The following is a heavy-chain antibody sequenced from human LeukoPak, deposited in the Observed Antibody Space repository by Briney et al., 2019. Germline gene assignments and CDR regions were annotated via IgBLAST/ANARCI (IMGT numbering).Heavy chain of an antibody. CDR1: GFTVSSNY. CDR2: IYSGGTT. J-gene: IGHJ3*02. CDR3: ARGPVTRFEI. Sequence: GGSLRLSCAASGFTVSSNYMSWVRQAPGKGLEWVSVIYSGGTTYYADSVKGRFTISRDNSNNTLYLQMNSLRAEDTAVYYCARGPVTRFEIWGQGTMVTVSA. D-gene: IGHD4-17*01. V-gene: IGHV3-53*01.